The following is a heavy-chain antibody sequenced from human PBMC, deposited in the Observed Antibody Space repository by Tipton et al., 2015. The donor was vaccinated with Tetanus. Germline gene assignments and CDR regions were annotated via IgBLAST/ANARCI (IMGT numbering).Heavy chain of an antibody. CDR3: ARGTYYTNTFPFDY. J-gene: IGHJ4*02. CDR2: ISYDGREK. Sequence: SLRLSCAASGFSSSTYALHWVRQAPGKGLEWVTLISYDGREKYYADSVKGRFTVSRDDSKNILYLQMNSLNTDDTAVYYCARGTYYTNTFPFDYWGQGTLVTVSS. CDR1: GFSSSTYA. V-gene: IGHV3-30*04. D-gene: IGHD3-10*01.